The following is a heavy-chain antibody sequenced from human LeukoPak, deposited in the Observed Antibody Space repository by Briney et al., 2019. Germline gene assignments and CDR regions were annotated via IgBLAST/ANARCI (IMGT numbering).Heavy chain of an antibody. CDR2: INDSEST. J-gene: IGHJ3*02. D-gene: IGHD3-22*01. V-gene: IGHV4-34*01. Sequence: SETLSLTCDVYGGSLSGYYWSWIRQSPGKGLEWIGEINDSESTKYNPSLKSRVTISVDTSKKQFSLKLSSVTAADTAVYYCASPSKLVISRGGFDIWGQGTVVTVSA. CDR1: GGSLSGYY. CDR3: ASPSKLVISRGGFDI.